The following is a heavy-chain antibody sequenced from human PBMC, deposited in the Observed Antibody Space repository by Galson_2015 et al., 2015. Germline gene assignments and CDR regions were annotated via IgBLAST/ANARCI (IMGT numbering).Heavy chain of an antibody. D-gene: IGHD5-24*01. V-gene: IGHV3-21*01. CDR3: ARDPRELATIRGGY. CDR1: GFTFSSYS. J-gene: IGHJ4*02. CDR2: ISSSSYI. Sequence: SLRLSCAASGFTFSSYSMNWVRQAPGKGLEWVSSISSSSYIYYADSVKGRFTISRDNAKNSLYLQMNSLRAEDTAVYYCARDPRELATIRGGYWGQGTLVTVSS.